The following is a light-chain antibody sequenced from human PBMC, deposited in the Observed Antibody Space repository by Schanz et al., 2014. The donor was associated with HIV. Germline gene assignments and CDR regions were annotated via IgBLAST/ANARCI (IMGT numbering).Light chain of an antibody. V-gene: IGLV1-51*01. CDR2: ANY. J-gene: IGLJ2*01. Sequence: QSVLAQPPSVSAAPGQRVTISCSGSAFNIGHYSVSWYQQFPGTAPKLLIFANYQRPSEIPDRFSGSKTGTSGTLAISGLQTGDEADYYCATWDSVLREVVFGGGTKLTVL. CDR1: AFNIGHYS. CDR3: ATWDSVLREVV.